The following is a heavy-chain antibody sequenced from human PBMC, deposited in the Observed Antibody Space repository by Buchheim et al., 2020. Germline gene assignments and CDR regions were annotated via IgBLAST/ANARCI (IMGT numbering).Heavy chain of an antibody. D-gene: IGHD3-22*01. J-gene: IGHJ6*02. Sequence: EVQLVQSGAEVKKPGESLRISCKGSGYSFTSYWISWVRQMPGKGLEWMGRIDPSDSYTIYSPSFQGHVTISADKSISTAYLQWSSLKASDTAMYYCARHTQYYDSSGYGGGGMDVWGQGTT. CDR2: IDPSDSYT. CDR1: GYSFTSYW. V-gene: IGHV5-10-1*03. CDR3: ARHTQYYDSSGYGGGGMDV.